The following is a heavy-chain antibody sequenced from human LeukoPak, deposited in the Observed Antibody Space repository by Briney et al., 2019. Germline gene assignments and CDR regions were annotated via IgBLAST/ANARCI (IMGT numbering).Heavy chain of an antibody. V-gene: IGHV1-18*01. CDR2: ISAYNGNT. CDR3: ARGALRFLEWLSNLDFDY. D-gene: IGHD3-3*01. CDR1: GYTFTSYG. J-gene: IGHJ4*02. Sequence: GASVKVSCKASGYTFTSYGISWVRQAPGQGLEWMGWISAYNGNTNYAQKLQGRVTMTTDTSTSTAYMELRSLRSDDTAVYYCARGALRFLEWLSNLDFDYWGQGTLVTVSS.